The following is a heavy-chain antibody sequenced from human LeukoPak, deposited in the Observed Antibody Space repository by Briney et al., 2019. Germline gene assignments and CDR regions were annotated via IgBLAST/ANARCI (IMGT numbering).Heavy chain of an antibody. Sequence: KPGGSLRPSCAASGFIFSSYSMNWVRQAPGKGLEWVSSISSSSNYIYYADSVRGRFTISRDNAKNSLYLQMNSLRAEDTAVYYCAGGDGDYDYFDYWGQGILVTVSS. V-gene: IGHV3-21*01. CDR2: ISSSSNYI. J-gene: IGHJ4*02. CDR1: GFIFSSYS. CDR3: AGGDGDYDYFDY. D-gene: IGHD4-17*01.